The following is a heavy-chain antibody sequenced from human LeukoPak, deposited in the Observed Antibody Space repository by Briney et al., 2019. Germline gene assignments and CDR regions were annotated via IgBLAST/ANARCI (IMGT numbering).Heavy chain of an antibody. J-gene: IGHJ4*02. CDR2: IYYSGST. CDR1: GGSISSSSYY. Sequence: SETLSLTYTVSGGSISSSSYYWGWIRQPPGKGLEWIGNIYYSGSTYYNPSLKSRVTISVDTSKNQFSLRLSSVTAADTAVYYCARLYWEEPDYWGQGTLVTVSS. V-gene: IGHV4-39*01. D-gene: IGHD2-8*02. CDR3: ARLYWEEPDY.